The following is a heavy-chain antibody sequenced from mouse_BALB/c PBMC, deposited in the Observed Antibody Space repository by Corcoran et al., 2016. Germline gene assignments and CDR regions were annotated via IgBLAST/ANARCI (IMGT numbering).Heavy chain of an antibody. CDR2: IYPGTGST. Sequence: QVQLKQSGAELERPGASVKLSCKTSGYIFTSYCIHWVKQRSGQGLEWIAWIYPGTGSTYYNEKFKGKATLTADNSSSTAYMQLSSLKAEDSAVYICVRIPGDWYFDVWGAGTTVTVSS. J-gene: IGHJ1*01. CDR1: GYIFTSYC. CDR3: VRIPGDWYFDV. V-gene: IGHV1-76*01.